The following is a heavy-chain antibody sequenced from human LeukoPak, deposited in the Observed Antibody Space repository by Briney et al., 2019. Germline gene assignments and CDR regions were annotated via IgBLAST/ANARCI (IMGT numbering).Heavy chain of an antibody. Sequence: GGSLRLSCAASGFTFSSYGMYWVRQAPGKGLEWVAVISYDGSNKYYADSVKGRFTISRDNSKNTQYLQMNSLRAEDTAVYYCAKDREWEQYYYYYYMDVWGKGTTVTVSS. J-gene: IGHJ6*03. CDR3: AKDREWEQYYYYYYMDV. D-gene: IGHD1-26*01. CDR1: GFTFSSYG. CDR2: ISYDGSNK. V-gene: IGHV3-30*18.